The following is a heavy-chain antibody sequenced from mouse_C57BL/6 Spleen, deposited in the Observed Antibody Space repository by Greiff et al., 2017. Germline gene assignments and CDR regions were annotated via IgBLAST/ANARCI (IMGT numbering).Heavy chain of an antibody. CDR2: ISYDGSN. CDR3: ARIYGSSFAY. J-gene: IGHJ3*01. Sequence: DVQLQESGPGLVKPSQSLSLTCSVTGYSITSGYYWNWIRQFPGNKLEWMGYISYDGSNNYNPSLKNRISITRDTSKNQFFLKLNSVTTEDTATYYCARIYGSSFAYWGQGTLVTVSA. V-gene: IGHV3-6*01. CDR1: GYSITSGYY. D-gene: IGHD1-1*01.